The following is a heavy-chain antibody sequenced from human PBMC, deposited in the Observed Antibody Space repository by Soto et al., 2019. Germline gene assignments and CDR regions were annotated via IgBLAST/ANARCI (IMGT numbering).Heavy chain of an antibody. V-gene: IGHV4-59*01. CDR3: ARDSSQAGGSGSYYYYYYGMDV. J-gene: IGHJ6*02. CDR2: IYYSGST. D-gene: IGHD3-10*01. CDR1: GGSISSYY. Sequence: SETLSLTCTVSGGSISSYYWSWIRQPPGKGLKWIGYIYYSGSTNYNPSLKSRDTISVDTSKNQFSLKLSSVSAADTAVYYCARDSSQAGGSGSYYYYYYGMDVWGQGTTVT.